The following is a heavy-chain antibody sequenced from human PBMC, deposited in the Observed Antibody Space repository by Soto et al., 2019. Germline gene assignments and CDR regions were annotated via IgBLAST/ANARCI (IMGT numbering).Heavy chain of an antibody. CDR1: VFTFGDYA. V-gene: IGHV3-49*04. CDR3: TRGNRTYGMDV. Sequence: GSLLVACTCSVFTFGDYAMSWVRRAPGKGLDWVGFIRSKAYGGTIEWAASVRGRFTFSRDDSKRIAYLQMNSLKTEDTGVYWCTRGNRTYGMDVWGQGTPVTVSS. CDR2: IRSKAYGGTI. D-gene: IGHD3-16*02. J-gene: IGHJ6*01.